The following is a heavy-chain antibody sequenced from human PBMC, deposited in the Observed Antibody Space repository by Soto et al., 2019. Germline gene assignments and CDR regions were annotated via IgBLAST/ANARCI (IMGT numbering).Heavy chain of an antibody. V-gene: IGHV4-34*01. CDR3: ARAILITMIVVVIAGDNWFDP. CDR1: GGSFSGYY. Sequence: SETLSLTXAVYGGSFSGYYWSWIRQPPGKGLEWIGEINHSGSTNYNPSLKSRVTISVDTSKNQFSLKLSSVTAADTAVYYCARAILITMIVVVIAGDNWFDPWGQGTLVTVSS. CDR2: INHSGST. D-gene: IGHD3-22*01. J-gene: IGHJ5*02.